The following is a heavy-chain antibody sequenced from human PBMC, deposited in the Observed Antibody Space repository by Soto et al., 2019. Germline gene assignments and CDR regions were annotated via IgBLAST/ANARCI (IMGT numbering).Heavy chain of an antibody. J-gene: IGHJ4*02. Sequence: YSDSVKGRFTISRDNAKNLLYLQLNSLKDEDTAVYYCARAHRWAFDYWGQGTLVTVTS. V-gene: IGHV3-11*06. D-gene: IGHD3-16*01. CDR2: YS. CDR3: ARAHRWAFDY.